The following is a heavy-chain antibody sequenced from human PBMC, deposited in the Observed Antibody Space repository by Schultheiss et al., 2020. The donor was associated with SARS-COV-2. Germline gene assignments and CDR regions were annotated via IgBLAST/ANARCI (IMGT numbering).Heavy chain of an antibody. Sequence: GGSLRLSCAASGFTFSSYAMHWVRQAPGKGLEYVSAISSNGGSTYYANSVKGRFTISRDNAKNSLYLQMNSLRAEDTAVYYCARGDYGDDYWGQGTLVTVSS. J-gene: IGHJ4*02. CDR3: ARGDYGDDY. D-gene: IGHD4-17*01. V-gene: IGHV3-64*01. CDR2: ISSNGGST. CDR1: GFTFSSYA.